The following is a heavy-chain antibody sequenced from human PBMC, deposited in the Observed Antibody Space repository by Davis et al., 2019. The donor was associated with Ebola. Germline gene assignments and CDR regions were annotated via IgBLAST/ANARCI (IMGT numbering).Heavy chain of an antibody. Sequence: GSLRLSCTVSGGSVSSGAYYWNWIRQPPGKGLEWIGYIYHSGTTNYNPSLRGRVTISVDTSKSQFSLNLSSVTAADTAVYYCARSGILSAGRGHFDNWGQGTLVTVSS. V-gene: IGHV4-61*08. J-gene: IGHJ4*02. CDR1: GGSVSSGAYY. CDR2: IYHSGTT. CDR3: ARSGILSAGRGHFDN. D-gene: IGHD6-13*01.